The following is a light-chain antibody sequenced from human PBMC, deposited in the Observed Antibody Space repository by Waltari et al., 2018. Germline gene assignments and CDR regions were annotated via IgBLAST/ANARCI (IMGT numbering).Light chain of an antibody. J-gene: IGLJ3*02. Sequence: QSVLTQPPSASGTPGQRVTISCSGARSNIGSHTVTWYQQVPGLAPKLLIYSNDQRPSRVPDRFSGSKSDTSASLVISGLQSADEADYYCATWDYSLSGQVFGGGTKLSVL. CDR2: SND. CDR3: ATWDYSLSGQV. CDR1: RSNIGSHT. V-gene: IGLV1-44*01.